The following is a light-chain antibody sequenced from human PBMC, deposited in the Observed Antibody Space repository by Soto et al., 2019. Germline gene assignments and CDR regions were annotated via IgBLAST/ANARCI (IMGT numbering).Light chain of an antibody. CDR3: SSYTSSSTLL. Sequence: QSVLTQPASVSGSPGQSITISCTGTSSDVGGYNYVSWYQQHPGKAPKLMIYDVSNRPSGVSNRFSGSKSGNTASLTISGLQAEDEADYYCSSYTSSSTLLFGGGTKVPS. J-gene: IGLJ2*01. CDR2: DVS. CDR1: SSDVGGYNY. V-gene: IGLV2-14*01.